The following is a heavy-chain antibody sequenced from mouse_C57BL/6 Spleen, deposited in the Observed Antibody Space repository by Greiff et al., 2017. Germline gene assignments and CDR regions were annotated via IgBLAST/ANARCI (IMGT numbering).Heavy chain of an antibody. CDR1: GYSITSGYY. CDR2: ISYDGSN. Sequence: VQLQQSGPGLVKPSQSLSLTCSVTGYSITSGYYWNWIRQFPGNKLERMGYISYDGSNNYNPSLKNRISITRDTSKNQFFLKLNSVTTEDTATYYCARVDYDGGDYWGQGTSVTVSS. J-gene: IGHJ4*01. CDR3: ARVDYDGGDY. D-gene: IGHD2-4*01. V-gene: IGHV3-6*01.